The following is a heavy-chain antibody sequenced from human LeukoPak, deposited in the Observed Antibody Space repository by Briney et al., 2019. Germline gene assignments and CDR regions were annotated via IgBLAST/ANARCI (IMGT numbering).Heavy chain of an antibody. CDR3: ARATTHYYDSSGPTFDY. CDR1: GYTFTSYD. CDR2: MNPNSGNT. D-gene: IGHD3-22*01. Sequence: ASVKVSCKASGYTFTSYDVNWVRQATGQGLEWMGWMNPNSGNTGYAQKFQGRVTMTRNTSISTVYMELSSLRSEDTAVYYCARATTHYYDSSGPTFDYWGQGTLVTVSS. V-gene: IGHV1-8*01. J-gene: IGHJ4*02.